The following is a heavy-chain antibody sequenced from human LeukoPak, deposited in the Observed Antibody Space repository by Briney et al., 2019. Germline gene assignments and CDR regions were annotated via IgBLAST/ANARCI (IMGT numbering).Heavy chain of an antibody. Sequence: GGSLTLSCAASGLTVSSNSMSWVRQAPGKGLEWVSFIYSSGSTYYADSVKGRFTISRDNSKNTLYLQMNSLRAEDTAVYYCARRGYPTSPVGAFDVWGQGTMVTVSS. D-gene: IGHD3-22*01. V-gene: IGHV3-53*01. J-gene: IGHJ3*01. CDR1: GLTVSSNS. CDR2: IYSSGST. CDR3: ARRGYPTSPVGAFDV.